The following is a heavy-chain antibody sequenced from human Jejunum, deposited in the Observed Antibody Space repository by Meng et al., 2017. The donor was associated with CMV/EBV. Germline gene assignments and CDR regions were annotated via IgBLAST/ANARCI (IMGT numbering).Heavy chain of an antibody. D-gene: IGHD2-2*02. Sequence: TVRSNYVTWVRQAPVKGLEWVSAIHSGGNTYYPDSVKGRFTISRDNSKNTLYLQMNSLRAEDTAVYFCARKGYCSGTDCYRAFDIWGHGTMVTVSS. CDR1: TVRSNY. V-gene: IGHV3-66*02. CDR2: IHSGGNT. J-gene: IGHJ3*02. CDR3: ARKGYCSGTDCYRAFDI.